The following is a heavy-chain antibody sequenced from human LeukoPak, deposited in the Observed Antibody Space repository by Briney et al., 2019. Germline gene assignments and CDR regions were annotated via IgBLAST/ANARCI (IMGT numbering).Heavy chain of an antibody. V-gene: IGHV4-38-2*02. CDR3: ARDPFDY. Sequence: SETLSLTCAVSGYSISSGYYWGWIRQPPGKGLEWIGSIYHSGSTYYNPSLKSRVTISVDTPKNQFSLQLSSVTAADTAVYYCARDPFDYWGQGTLVTVSS. J-gene: IGHJ4*02. CDR1: GYSISSGYY. CDR2: IYHSGST.